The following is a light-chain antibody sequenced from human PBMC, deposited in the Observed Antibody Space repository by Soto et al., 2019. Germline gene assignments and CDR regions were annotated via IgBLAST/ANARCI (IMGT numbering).Light chain of an antibody. CDR3: QNFDSAPQT. V-gene: IGKV1-5*01. J-gene: IGKJ1*01. CDR1: QSISRW. Sequence: DIQMTQSPSTLSASVGARVPITCRARQSISRWLAWYQQKPGKAPRLLIYDASSLQSGAPSRFSGSGSGTEFTLTISSLQPEDAATYYCQNFDSAPQTFGQGTKVDI. CDR2: DAS.